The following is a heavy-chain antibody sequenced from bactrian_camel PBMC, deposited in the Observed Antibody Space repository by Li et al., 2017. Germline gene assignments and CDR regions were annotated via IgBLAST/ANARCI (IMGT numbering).Heavy chain of an antibody. D-gene: IGHD2*01. V-gene: IGHV3S6*01. CDR3: TSGINGID. J-gene: IGHJ4*01. Sequence: HVQLVESGGGSVQPGGSLRLSCAASGFTFSSYSMSWVRQAPGKGLEWVSSINSVGGDTYYAASVKGRFTISRDNAKNTVYLQMNSLKSEDTALYYCTSGINGIDWGQGTQVTVS. CDR2: INSVGGDT. CDR1: GFTFSSYS.